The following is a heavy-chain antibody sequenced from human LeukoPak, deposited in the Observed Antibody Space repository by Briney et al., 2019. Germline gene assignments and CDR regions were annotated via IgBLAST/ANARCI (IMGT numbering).Heavy chain of an antibody. J-gene: IGHJ5*02. V-gene: IGHV4-4*09. D-gene: IGHD5/OR15-5a*01. Sequence: PSETLSLTCTVSGGSISSYYWSWIRQPPGKGLEWIGYIYTSGSTNYNPSLKSRVTISVDTSKNQFSLKLSSVTAADTAVYYCARLARSTYNWFDPWGQGTLVTVSS. CDR1: GGSISSYY. CDR2: IYTSGST. CDR3: ARLARSTYNWFDP.